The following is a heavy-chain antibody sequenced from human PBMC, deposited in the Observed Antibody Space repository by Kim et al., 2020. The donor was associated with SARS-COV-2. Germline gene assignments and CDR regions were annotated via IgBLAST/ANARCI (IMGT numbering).Heavy chain of an antibody. CDR2: IFYTGST. Sequence: SETLSLTCNVSGGSISTSSSHWGWIRQSPGKGLEWIGSIFYTGSTYYNPALKSRVTLSVDTSKNQFSLKLNSVTAADTALYHCARHVSGPGRVARNIPFYFDHWGLGTLVTVSS. D-gene: IGHD3-10*01. CDR3: ARHVSGPGRVARNIPFYFDH. V-gene: IGHV4-39*01. CDR1: GGSISTSSSH. J-gene: IGHJ4*02.